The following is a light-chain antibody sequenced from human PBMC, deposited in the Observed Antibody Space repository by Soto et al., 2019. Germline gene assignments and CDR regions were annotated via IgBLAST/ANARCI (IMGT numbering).Light chain of an antibody. J-gene: IGLJ2*01. Sequence: QSVLTQPPSVSGAPGQRVTISCTGSSSNIGAGYDVHWYQQLPGTAPKLLIYGNSNRPSGVPDRFSGSKSGTSASLAITGVQAEDEADYYCQSYDSSLGAYVVFGGGTKLTVL. V-gene: IGLV1-40*01. CDR3: QSYDSSLGAYVV. CDR2: GNS. CDR1: SSNIGAGYD.